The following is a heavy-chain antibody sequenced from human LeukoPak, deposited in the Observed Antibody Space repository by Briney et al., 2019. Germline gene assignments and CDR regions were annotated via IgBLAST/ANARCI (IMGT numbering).Heavy chain of an antibody. CDR1: GGTFSSYA. V-gene: IGHV1-69*04. Sequence: ASVKVSCKASGGTFSSYAISWVRQAPGQGLEWMGRIIPIPGIANYAQKFQGRVTITADKSTSTAYMELSSLRSEDTAVYYCAREISNSRLNWFDPWGQGTLVTVSS. D-gene: IGHD4-11*01. J-gene: IGHJ5*02. CDR3: AREISNSRLNWFDP. CDR2: IIPIPGIA.